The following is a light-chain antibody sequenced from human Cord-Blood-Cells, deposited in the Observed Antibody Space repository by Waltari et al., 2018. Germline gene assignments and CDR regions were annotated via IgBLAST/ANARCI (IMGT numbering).Light chain of an antibody. J-gene: IGKJ1*01. V-gene: IGKV1-5*03. CDR3: QQYNSFPWT. CDR1: QSISSG. Sequence: DIQMTQSPSTLSASVGDRVTITCRASQSISSGLAWYQQKPGKAPKLLIYKASSLESGVPSRFIGSGSGTEFTLTISSLQPDEFATYYCQQYNSFPWTFGQGTKVEIK. CDR2: KAS.